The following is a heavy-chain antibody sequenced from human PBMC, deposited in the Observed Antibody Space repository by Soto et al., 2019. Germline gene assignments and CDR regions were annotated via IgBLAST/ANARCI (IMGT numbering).Heavy chain of an antibody. D-gene: IGHD2-8*02. CDR3: ASHFTGVLVRGTSPPGGDNYGWDV. J-gene: IGHJ6*02. CDR1: GGTFSRYT. Sequence: GASVKVSCKASGGTFSRYTFTWVRQAPGQGLEWMGRIIPILDIPNYAQNFQGRVTITADKSTSTAYMELSSLRSDDTAVYYCASHFTGVLVRGTSPPGGDNYGWDVWGQGTTVTVSS. V-gene: IGHV1-69*02. CDR2: IIPILDIP.